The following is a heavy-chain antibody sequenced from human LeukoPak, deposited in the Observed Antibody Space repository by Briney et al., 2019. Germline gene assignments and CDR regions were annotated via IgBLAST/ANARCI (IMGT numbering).Heavy chain of an antibody. CDR2: INPSGGST. CDR1: GYTFTSYY. V-gene: IGHV1-46*01. D-gene: IGHD6-13*01. J-gene: IGHJ6*02. Sequence: ASVKVSCMASGYTFTSYYMHWVRQAPGQGLEWMGIINPSGGSTSYAQKFQGRVTMTRDASTSTVYMELSSLRSEDTAVYYCARGAAIYYYGMDVWGQGTTVTVSS. CDR3: ARGAAIYYYGMDV.